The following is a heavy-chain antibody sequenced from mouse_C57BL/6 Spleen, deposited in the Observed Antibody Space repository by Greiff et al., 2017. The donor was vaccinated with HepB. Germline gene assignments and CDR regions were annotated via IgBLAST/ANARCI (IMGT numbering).Heavy chain of an antibody. J-gene: IGHJ1*03. D-gene: IGHD1-1*01. CDR2: IDPENGDT. CDR3: TYYYYGSSQRDWYFDV. Sequence: EVQLQQSGAELVRPGASVKLSCTASGFNIKDDYMHWVKQRPEQGLEWIGWIDPENGDTEYASKFQGKATITADTSSNTAYLQLSSLTSEDTAVYYCTYYYYGSSQRDWYFDVWGTGTTVTVSS. V-gene: IGHV14-4*01. CDR1: GFNIKDDY.